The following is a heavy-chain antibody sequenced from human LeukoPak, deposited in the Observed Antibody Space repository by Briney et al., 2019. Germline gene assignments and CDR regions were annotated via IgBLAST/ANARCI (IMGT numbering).Heavy chain of an antibody. CDR2: IHYSGST. CDR3: ARERFAGGYRYLDY. Sequence: SETLSLTCTVSGDSISSYYWSWIRQFPGKGLEWIGYIHYSGSTNYNPSLQSRVTMSTDTPKKQFSLRLNSVIAADTAVYYCARERFAGGYRYLDYWGQGTLVTVSS. J-gene: IGHJ4*02. D-gene: IGHD2-8*02. V-gene: IGHV4-59*12. CDR1: GDSISSYY.